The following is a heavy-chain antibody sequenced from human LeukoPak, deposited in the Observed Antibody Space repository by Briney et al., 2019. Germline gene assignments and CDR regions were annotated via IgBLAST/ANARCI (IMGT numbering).Heavy chain of an antibody. D-gene: IGHD3-22*01. V-gene: IGHV4-4*07. Sequence: PSETLSLTCTVSGGSISSYYWSWIRQPAGKGLEWIGRIYTSGSTNYNPSLKSRVTMSVDTSKNRFSLKLSSVTAADTAVYYCARARGYLAPHYMDVWGKGTTVTVSS. J-gene: IGHJ6*03. CDR2: IYTSGST. CDR1: GGSISSYY. CDR3: ARARGYLAPHYMDV.